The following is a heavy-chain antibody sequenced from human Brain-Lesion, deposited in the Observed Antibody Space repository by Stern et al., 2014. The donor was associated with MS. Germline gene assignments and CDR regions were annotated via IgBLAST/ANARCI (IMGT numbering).Heavy chain of an antibody. D-gene: IGHD3-10*01. Sequence: VQLQESGPGLVKPSETLSLTCTVSGGSISSSSYYWGWIRQPPGNGLEWIGRIYYRGSTYYNPSFKSRVTISMDTSTNQFSLRLSSVTAADTAVYFCAKLWLGELPESPFDYWGQGTLVTVSS. J-gene: IGHJ4*02. CDR2: IYYRGST. CDR1: GGSISSSSYY. CDR3: AKLWLGELPESPFDY. V-gene: IGHV4-39*01.